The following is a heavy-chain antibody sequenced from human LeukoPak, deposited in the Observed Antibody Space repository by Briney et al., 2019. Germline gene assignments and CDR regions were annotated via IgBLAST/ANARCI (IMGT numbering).Heavy chain of an antibody. D-gene: IGHD5-18*01. CDR1: GFTFDDYG. V-gene: IGHV3-20*04. CDR3: ARDLGLYDTAMVILGY. Sequence: PGGSLRLSCAASGFTFDDYGMSWVRQAPGKGLEWVSGINWNGGRTGYADSVKGRFTISRDNAKSSLYLQMNSLGAEDTAVYYCARDLGLYDTAMVILGYWGQGTLVTVSS. CDR2: INWNGGRT. J-gene: IGHJ4*02.